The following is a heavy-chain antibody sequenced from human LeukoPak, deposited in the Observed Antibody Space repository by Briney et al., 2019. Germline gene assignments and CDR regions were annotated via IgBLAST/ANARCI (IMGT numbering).Heavy chain of an antibody. CDR1: GFTFSSYS. D-gene: IGHD2-15*01. V-gene: IGHV3-48*04. CDR3: ARDYTYCSGSRCYDRFDY. CDR2: ISSSSSTI. Sequence: GGTLRLPCAASGFTFSSYSMNWVRQAPGKGLEWVSYISSSSSTIYYADSVKGRFTISRDNAKNSLYLQMSSLTAEDTAVYYCARDYTYCSGSRCYDRFDYWGQGIRVTVSS. J-gene: IGHJ4*02.